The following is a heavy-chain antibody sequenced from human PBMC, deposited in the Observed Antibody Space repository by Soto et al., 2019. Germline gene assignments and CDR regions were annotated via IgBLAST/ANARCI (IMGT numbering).Heavy chain of an antibody. V-gene: IGHV4-59*13. D-gene: IGHD3-10*01. CDR3: ARDTYYKYGYWYLDL. Sequence: SETLSLTCTVSGGSLSSYYYYWIRQPPGKGLEWIGYIHNSGSTKYNPSLKSRGTMSMDTSEDQFSLRLSSVTAADTAIYYCARDTYYKYGYWYLDLWGRGTLVTVYS. CDR2: IHNSGST. J-gene: IGHJ2*01. CDR1: GGSLSSYY.